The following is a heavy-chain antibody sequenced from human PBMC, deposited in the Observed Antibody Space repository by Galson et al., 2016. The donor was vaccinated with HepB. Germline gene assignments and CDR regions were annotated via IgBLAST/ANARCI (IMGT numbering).Heavy chain of an antibody. V-gene: IGHV4-59*12. D-gene: IGHD6-13*01. CDR3: ARDYGSRHMEY. Sequence: SETLSLTCTVSGGSISSYCWTWIRQPPGEGLQWIGYVYYSGRTDYNPSLKSRVTISVDTSKNQFSLNLGSVTVADTAVYYCARDYGSRHMEYWGQGIQVTVSS. CDR2: VYYSGRT. CDR1: GGSISSYC. J-gene: IGHJ4*02.